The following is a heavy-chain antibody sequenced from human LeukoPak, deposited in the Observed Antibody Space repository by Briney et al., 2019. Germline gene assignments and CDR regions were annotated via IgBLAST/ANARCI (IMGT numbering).Heavy chain of an antibody. CDR1: GFTFSNYW. D-gene: IGHD2-15*01. CDR3: AREEAYCSGTSCFRFFDY. Sequence: GGSLRLSCAASGFTFSNYWMTWVRQAPGKGLEWISYISSGGSIFYNADSVMGRFTISRDNAKNSLYLQMNSLRAEGTAVYYCAREEAYCSGTSCFRFFDYWGQGTLVSVSS. V-gene: IGHV3-48*04. CDR2: ISSGGSIF. J-gene: IGHJ4*02.